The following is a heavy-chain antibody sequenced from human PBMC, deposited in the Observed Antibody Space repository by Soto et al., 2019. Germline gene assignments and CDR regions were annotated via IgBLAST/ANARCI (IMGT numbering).Heavy chain of an antibody. V-gene: IGHV4-34*01. CDR1: GGSFSGYY. CDR2: INHSGST. CDR3: ARGPKYYYGSGRWYYYYMDV. D-gene: IGHD3-10*01. J-gene: IGHJ6*03. Sequence: PSETLSLTCAVYGGSFSGYYWSWIRQPPGKGLEWIGEINHSGSTNYNPSLKSRVTISVDTSKNQFSLKLSSVTAADTAVYYCARGPKYYYGSGRWYYYYMDVWGKGTTVTVSS.